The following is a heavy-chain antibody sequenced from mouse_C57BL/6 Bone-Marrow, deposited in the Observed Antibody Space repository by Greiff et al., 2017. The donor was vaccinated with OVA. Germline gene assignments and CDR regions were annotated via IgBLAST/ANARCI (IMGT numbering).Heavy chain of an antibody. CDR3: ARGGLRWLRRRAMDY. D-gene: IGHD2-2*01. Sequence: QVQLKQPGAELVKPGASVKLSCKASGYTFTSYWMQWVKQRPGQGLEWIGEIDPSDSYTNYNQKFKGKATLTVDTSSSTAYMQLSSLTSEDSAVYYGARGGLRWLRRRAMDYWGQGTSVTVSS. J-gene: IGHJ4*01. V-gene: IGHV1-50*01. CDR1: GYTFTSYW. CDR2: IDPSDSYT.